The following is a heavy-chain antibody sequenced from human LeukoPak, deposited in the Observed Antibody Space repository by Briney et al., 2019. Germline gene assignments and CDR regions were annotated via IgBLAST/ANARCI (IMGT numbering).Heavy chain of an antibody. D-gene: IGHD3-22*01. V-gene: IGHV1-2*06. Sequence: GASVKVSCKASGYTFTDSFMHWVRQAPGQGPEWMGRIHPNTGGTNYAQKLQGRVTMTTDTSTSTAYMELRSLRSDDTAVYYCARDRGFHDDSSGTSDHWGQGTLVTVSS. CDR3: ARDRGFHDDSSGTSDH. J-gene: IGHJ4*02. CDR1: GYTFTDSF. CDR2: IHPNTGGT.